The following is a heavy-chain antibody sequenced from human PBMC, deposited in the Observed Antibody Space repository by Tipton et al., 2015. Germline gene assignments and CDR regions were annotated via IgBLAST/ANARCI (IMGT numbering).Heavy chain of an antibody. V-gene: IGHV3-33*01. D-gene: IGHD5-18*01. CDR2: IWYDGSNK. CDR1: GFTFSSYG. J-gene: IGHJ6*02. CDR3: ARDRYSYGYQYYYYGMDV. Sequence: SLRLSCAASGFTFSSYGMHWVRQAPGKGLEWVAVIWYDGSNKYYSDSVKGRFTISRDNSKNTLYLQMNSLRAEDTAVYYCARDRYSYGYQYYYYGMDVWGQGTTVTVSS.